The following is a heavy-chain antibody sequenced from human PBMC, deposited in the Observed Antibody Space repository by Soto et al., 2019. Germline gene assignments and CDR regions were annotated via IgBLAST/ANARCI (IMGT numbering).Heavy chain of an antibody. CDR1: GYTFNSYG. D-gene: IGHD3-3*01. CDR3: ARGLGADLGETSGWFDP. J-gene: IGHJ5*02. CDR2: ISLYNGKS. Sequence: QVQLVQSGAEVKKPGASVKDSCKPSGYTFNSYGLTWVRQAPGQGLEWMGWISLYNGKSNYAQKFQGRVPITTATSTGDIGLRNLRSADTAVSYSARGLGADLGETSGWFDPWGQGTLVTVSA. V-gene: IGHV1-18*01.